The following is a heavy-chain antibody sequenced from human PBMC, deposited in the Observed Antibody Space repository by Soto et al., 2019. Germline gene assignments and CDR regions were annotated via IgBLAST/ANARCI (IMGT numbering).Heavy chain of an antibody. Sequence: QVQLVQSGAEVKKPGSSVKVSCKASGGTFSSYGISWVRQAPGQGLEWMGGIIPIFGTPNYAQKFQGRVTITADESTSTAYVELTSLRSEDTDVYYCARDTGIAAAGTVMDVWGQGTTVTVSS. J-gene: IGHJ6*02. CDR1: GGTFSSYG. CDR2: IIPIFGTP. D-gene: IGHD6-13*01. V-gene: IGHV1-69*01. CDR3: ARDTGIAAAGTVMDV.